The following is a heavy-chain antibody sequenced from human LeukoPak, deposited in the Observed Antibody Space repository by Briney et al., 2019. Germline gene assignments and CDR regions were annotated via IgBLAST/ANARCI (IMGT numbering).Heavy chain of an antibody. Sequence: GASVKVSCKASGYTFTSYGISWVRQAPGQGLEWMGGIIPMFGTANYAQKFQGRVTITADESTSTAYMELSSLRSEDTAVYYCASSYDSSGYYPDYWGQGTLVTVSS. J-gene: IGHJ4*02. CDR2: IIPMFGTA. CDR3: ASSYDSSGYYPDY. D-gene: IGHD3-22*01. CDR1: GYTFTSYG. V-gene: IGHV1-69*13.